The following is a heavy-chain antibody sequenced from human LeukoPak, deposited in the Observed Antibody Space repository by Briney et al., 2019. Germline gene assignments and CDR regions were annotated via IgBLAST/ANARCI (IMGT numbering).Heavy chain of an antibody. J-gene: IGHJ5*02. CDR2: IYSGGST. D-gene: IGHD6-13*01. CDR3: ARHEPIAAAGGGWFDP. V-gene: IGHV3-53*01. Sequence: PGGSLRLSCAASGFTVSSNYMSWVRQAPGKGLEWVSVIYSGGSTYYADSVKGRFTISRDNSKNTLYLQMNSLRAEDTAVYYCARHEPIAAAGGGWFDPWGQGTLVTVSS. CDR1: GFTVSSNY.